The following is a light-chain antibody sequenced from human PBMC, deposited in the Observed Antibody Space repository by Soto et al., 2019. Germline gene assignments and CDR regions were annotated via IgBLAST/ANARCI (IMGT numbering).Light chain of an antibody. CDR2: DAS. CDR3: QQSFSTRSWT. CDR1: QSVSSN. J-gene: IGKJ5*01. Sequence: EIVMTQSPAPLSVSPGERATLSCRASQSVSSNLAWYQQKPGQAPRLLIYDASNRATGIPARFSGSGSGTDFTLTISSLQPEDFATYFCQQSFSTRSWTFGQGTRLEIK. V-gene: IGKV3D-15*01.